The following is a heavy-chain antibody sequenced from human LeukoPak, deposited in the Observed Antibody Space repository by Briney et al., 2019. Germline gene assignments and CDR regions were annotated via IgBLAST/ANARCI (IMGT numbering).Heavy chain of an antibody. D-gene: IGHD1-26*01. V-gene: IGHV1-18*01. J-gene: IGHJ3*02. Sequence: ASVKVSCKASGYTLTSYGISWVRQAPGQGLEWMGWISAYNGNTNYAQKLQGRVTMTTDTSTSTAYMELRSLRSDDTAVYYCARGTIVGARRIDAFDIWGQGTMVTVSS. CDR3: ARGTIVGARRIDAFDI. CDR2: ISAYNGNT. CDR1: GYTLTSYG.